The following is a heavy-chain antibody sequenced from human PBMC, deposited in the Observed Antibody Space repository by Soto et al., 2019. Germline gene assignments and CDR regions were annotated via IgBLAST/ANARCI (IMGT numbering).Heavy chain of an antibody. Sequence: SETLSLPCAVYAGSFSGYSRTWIRQPPGRGLDWIGEINHSITPNYNPSLKSRLTISVKTSKNQFSLKLSSGTAADTALYYGGRRRSGGSETYYNSGFEPGDQGPLVSVS. CDR3: GRRRSGGSETYYNSGFEP. V-gene: IGHV4-34*01. J-gene: IGHJ5*02. CDR1: AGSFSGYS. CDR2: INHSITP. D-gene: IGHD3-10*01.